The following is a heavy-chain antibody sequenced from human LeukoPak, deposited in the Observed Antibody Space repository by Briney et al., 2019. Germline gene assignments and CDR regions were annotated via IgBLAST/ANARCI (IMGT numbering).Heavy chain of an antibody. V-gene: IGHV4-59*01. CDR1: GGSISSYY. J-gene: IGHJ6*02. Sequence: SETLSLTCTVSGGSISSYYWSWIRQPPGKGLEWIGYIYYSGSTNYNPSLKSQVTISVDTSKNQFSLKLSSATAADTAVYYCATSLGITMVRGAPYYYYGMDVWGQGTTVTVSS. D-gene: IGHD3-10*01. CDR2: IYYSGST. CDR3: ATSLGITMVRGAPYYYYGMDV.